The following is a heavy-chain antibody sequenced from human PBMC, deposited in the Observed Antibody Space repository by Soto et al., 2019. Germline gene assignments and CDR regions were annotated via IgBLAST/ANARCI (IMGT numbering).Heavy chain of an antibody. CDR3: ARGHCTNGVCYGSESVEATDFDY. J-gene: IGHJ4*02. V-gene: IGHV1-46*01. CDR2: INPSGGST. D-gene: IGHD2-8*01. CDR1: GHTFTSYY. Sequence: ASVKVSCKASGHTFTSYYMHWVRQAPGQGLEWMGIINPSGGSTSYAQKFQGSVTMTRDTSTSTVYMELSSLRSEDTAVYYCARGHCTNGVCYGSESVEATDFDYWGQGTLVTVSS.